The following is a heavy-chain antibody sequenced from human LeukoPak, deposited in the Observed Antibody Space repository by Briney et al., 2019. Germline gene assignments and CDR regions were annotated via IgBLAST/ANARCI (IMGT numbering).Heavy chain of an antibody. D-gene: IGHD6-19*01. CDR1: GFTFSTYA. J-gene: IGHJ4*02. V-gene: IGHV3-23*01. CDR3: AKEAVAGIVDY. Sequence: GGSLRLSCAASGFTFSTYAMSWVRQPPGKGLEWVSAVNGGGGDTYYADSVKGRFTISRHNSKSTLYLQMNSLRAEDTAVYYCAKEAVAGIVDYWGQGALVTVSS. CDR2: VNGGGGDT.